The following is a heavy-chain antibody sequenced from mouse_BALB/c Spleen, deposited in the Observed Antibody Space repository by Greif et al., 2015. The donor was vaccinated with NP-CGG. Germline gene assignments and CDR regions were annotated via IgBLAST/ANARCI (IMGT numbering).Heavy chain of an antibody. V-gene: IGHV14-3*02. Sequence: DVQLQESGAELVKPGAPVKLSCTASGFTIKDTYMHWVKQRPEQGLEWIGRIAPANGDIKYDPKFQGKATITVDTSSNTAYLHLSSLTSEDIAVYYCANAYYRSLGFAYWGQGTLVTVSA. CDR1: GFTIKDTY. D-gene: IGHD2-14*01. CDR2: IAPANGDI. CDR3: ANAYYRSLGFAY. J-gene: IGHJ3*01.